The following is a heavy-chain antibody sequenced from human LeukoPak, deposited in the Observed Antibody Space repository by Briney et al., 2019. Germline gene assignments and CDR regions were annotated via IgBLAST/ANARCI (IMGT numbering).Heavy chain of an antibody. J-gene: IGHJ6*03. CDR3: ASLQLLSPYYYYYMDV. D-gene: IGHD2-2*01. V-gene: IGHV1-69*05. Sequence: VASVKVSCKASGYTFTGYYMHWVRQAPGQGLEWMGGIIPIFGTANYAQKFQGRVTITTDESTSTAYMELSSLRSEDTAVYYCASLQLLSPYYYYYMDVWGKGTTVTVSS. CDR1: GYTFTGYY. CDR2: IIPIFGTA.